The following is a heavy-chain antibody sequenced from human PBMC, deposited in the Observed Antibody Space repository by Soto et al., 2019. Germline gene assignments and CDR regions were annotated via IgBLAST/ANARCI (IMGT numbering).Heavy chain of an antibody. Sequence: ASVKVSCKASGYTYTTYGISWVRQAPGQGLEWVGWISTDNGNTNYAQRFQGRVTMTTDTSTSTAYMELRSLKSDDTAVYYCAGDDSTIAARWFDPWGKGTLVTVSS. J-gene: IGHJ5*02. CDR1: GYTYTTYG. V-gene: IGHV1-18*01. CDR2: ISTDNGNT. D-gene: IGHD6-6*01. CDR3: AGDDSTIAARWFDP.